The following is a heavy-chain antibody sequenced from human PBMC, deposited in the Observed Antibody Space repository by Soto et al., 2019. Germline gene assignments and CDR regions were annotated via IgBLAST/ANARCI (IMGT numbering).Heavy chain of an antibody. CDR3: ARGTFWSGYVIFSTNPNEYYFDF. Sequence: ASVKVSCKASGYTFTSYDINWVRQATGQGLEWMGWMNPNSGNTGYAQKFQGRVTMTRNTSISTAYMELSSLRSEDTAVYYCARGTFWSGYVIFSTNPNEYYFDFWAQGNLVTVSS. J-gene: IGHJ4*02. CDR2: MNPNSGNT. V-gene: IGHV1-8*01. D-gene: IGHD3-3*01. CDR1: GYTFTSYD.